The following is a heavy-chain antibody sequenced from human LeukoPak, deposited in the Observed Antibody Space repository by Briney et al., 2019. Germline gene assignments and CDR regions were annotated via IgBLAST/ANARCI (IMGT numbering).Heavy chain of an antibody. V-gene: IGHV3-43D*04. CDR2: ISWDGGST. CDR1: GLTFDDYA. Sequence: GGSLRLSCAASGLTFDDYAMHWVRQAPGKGLECVSHISWDGGSTYYADSVKGRFTISRDNSKNSLYLQINSLRAEDTALYYCAKAKGIAARLYYMDVWGKGTTVTVSS. CDR3: AKAKGIAARLYYMDV. J-gene: IGHJ6*03. D-gene: IGHD6-6*01.